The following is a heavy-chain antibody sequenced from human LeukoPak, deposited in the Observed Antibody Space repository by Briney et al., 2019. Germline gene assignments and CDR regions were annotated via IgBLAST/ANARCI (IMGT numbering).Heavy chain of an antibody. CDR2: IVGSSST. J-gene: IGHJ4*02. D-gene: IGHD3-22*01. CDR3: ARIGAGPSRDY. CDR1: GFTFSNFA. V-gene: IGHV3-21*01. Sequence: GESLRLSCAASGFTFSNFAMTWVRQPPGKGLEWVSAIVGSSSTYYNASLKGRFTISIDTAKNQLYLKLSSVSAEDTAVYYCARIGAGPSRDYWGQGTLATVSS.